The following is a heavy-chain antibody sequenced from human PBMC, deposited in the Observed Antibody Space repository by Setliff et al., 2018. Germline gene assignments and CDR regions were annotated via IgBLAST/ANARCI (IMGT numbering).Heavy chain of an antibody. Sequence: GGSLRLSCAASGFNFNLYNMNWVRQAPGKGLEWVSYIISNSLTIHYADSVRGRFTVSRDNARNSLYLQMNNLRAEDTAVYYCARDEVNCSGSKCYSGFDSWGQRTLVTVS. CDR3: ARDEVNCSGSKCYSGFDS. J-gene: IGHJ4*02. D-gene: IGHD2-15*01. CDR1: GFNFNLYN. CDR2: IISNSLTI. V-gene: IGHV3-48*01.